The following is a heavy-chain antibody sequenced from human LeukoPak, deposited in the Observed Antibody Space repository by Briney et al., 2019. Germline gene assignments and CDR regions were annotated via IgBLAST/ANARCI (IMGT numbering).Heavy chain of an antibody. V-gene: IGHV3-23*01. CDR3: AKVGLGDYGDHGWFDP. D-gene: IGHD4-17*01. Sequence: GGSLRLSCAASGFTFSSYAMSWVRQAPGKGLEWVSSISGSGGSTYYADSVKGRFTISRDNSKNTLYLQMNSLRAEDTAVYYCAKVGLGDYGDHGWFDPWGQGTLVTVS. CDR1: GFTFSSYA. CDR2: ISGSGGST. J-gene: IGHJ5*02.